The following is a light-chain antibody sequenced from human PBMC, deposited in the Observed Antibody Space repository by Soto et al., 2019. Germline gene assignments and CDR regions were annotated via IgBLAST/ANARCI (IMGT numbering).Light chain of an antibody. Sequence: DIQMTQSPSSLSASVGDRVTITCRASQDIINYLAWYQQKPGEVPKLLIYAASTMQSGVPSRFSGIGSGTHFTLTISSLQPEDVATYSCQKCSSAPLTFGGGTKVDIK. V-gene: IGKV1-27*01. CDR1: QDIINY. CDR3: QKCSSAPLT. J-gene: IGKJ4*01. CDR2: AAS.